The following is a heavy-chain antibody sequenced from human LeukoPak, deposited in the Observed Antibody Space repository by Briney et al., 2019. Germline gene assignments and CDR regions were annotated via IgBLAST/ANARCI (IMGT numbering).Heavy chain of an antibody. J-gene: IGHJ4*02. CDR2: IYYSGST. V-gene: IGHV4-59*08. CDR1: GGSISSYY. CDR3: ARHNREDPFDY. Sequence: SETLSLTCTVSGGSISSYYWSWIRQPPGKGLEWIGYIYYSGSTNYNPSLKSRVAISVDTSKNQFSLKLSSVTAADTAVYYCARHNREDPFDYWGQGTLVTVSS. D-gene: IGHD1-14*01.